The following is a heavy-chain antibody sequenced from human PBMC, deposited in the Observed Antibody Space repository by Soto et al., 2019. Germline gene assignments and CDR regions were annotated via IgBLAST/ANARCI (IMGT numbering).Heavy chain of an antibody. CDR1: GFTFSSYA. CDR3: AKRPVIVGGRAYNWFDP. Sequence: GGSLRLSCAASGFTFSSYAMSWVRQAPGKGLEWVSAISGSGGSTYYADSVKGRFTISRDNSKNTLYLQMNSLRAEDTAVYYCAKRPVIVGGRAYNWFDPWGQGTLVTVSS. CDR2: ISGSGGST. D-gene: IGHD1-26*01. J-gene: IGHJ5*02. V-gene: IGHV3-23*01.